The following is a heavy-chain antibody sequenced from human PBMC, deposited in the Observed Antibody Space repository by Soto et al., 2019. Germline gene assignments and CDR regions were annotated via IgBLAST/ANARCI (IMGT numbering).Heavy chain of an antibody. CDR1: GGSVSSGSYY. J-gene: IGHJ4*02. CDR3: ARERRDGYNFGIPSYYFDY. CDR2: IYYSGST. V-gene: IGHV4-61*01. D-gene: IGHD5-12*01. Sequence: PSETLSLTCTVSGGSVSSGSYYWSWIRQPPGKGLEWIGYIYYSGSTNYNPSLKSRVTISVDTSKNQFSLKLSSVTAADTAVYYCARERRDGYNFGIPSYYFDYWGQGTLVTVS.